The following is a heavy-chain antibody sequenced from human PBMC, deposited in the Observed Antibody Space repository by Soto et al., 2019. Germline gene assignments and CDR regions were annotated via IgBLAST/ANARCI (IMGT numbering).Heavy chain of an antibody. D-gene: IGHD4-17*01. J-gene: IGHJ4*02. CDR3: ARDSGDYGIDY. CDR2: INPNSGGT. Sequence: ASVKVSCKASGYTFTGYYMHWVRQAPGQGLERMGWINPNSGGTNYTQKFQGWVTMTRDTSISTAYMELSRLRSDDTAVYYCARDSGDYGIDYWGQGTLVTVSS. CDR1: GYTFTGYY. V-gene: IGHV1-2*04.